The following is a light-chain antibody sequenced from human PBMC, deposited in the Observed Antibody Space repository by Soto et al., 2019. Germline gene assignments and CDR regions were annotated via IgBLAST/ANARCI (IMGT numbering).Light chain of an antibody. Sequence: DIQITHSPSNLSASVGDRVTITCRASQSISSWLAWYQQKPGKAPKLLIYDASSLQSGVPSRFSGSRSGTDFTLTISSLQPEDFATYYCQQLNSYPSSTFGGGTKVDIK. V-gene: IGKV1-5*01. CDR1: QSISSW. J-gene: IGKJ4*01. CDR2: DAS. CDR3: QQLNSYPSST.